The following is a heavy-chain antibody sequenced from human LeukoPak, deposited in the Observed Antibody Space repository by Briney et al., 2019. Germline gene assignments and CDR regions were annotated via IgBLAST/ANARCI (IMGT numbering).Heavy chain of an antibody. V-gene: IGHV3-7*01. J-gene: IGHJ4*02. CDR2: INKYGSTK. CDR3: TRDIAFQQFDY. CDR1: GFTFSNSW. D-gene: IGHD5-24*01. Sequence: PGGSLRLSCAATGFTFSNSWLNWVRPPPGKGPEGLANINKYGSTKNYVDAVEGRFPISRDNAKNSLYLQMNSLRAEDTAVYYCTRDIAFQQFDYRGQGTLVTVSP.